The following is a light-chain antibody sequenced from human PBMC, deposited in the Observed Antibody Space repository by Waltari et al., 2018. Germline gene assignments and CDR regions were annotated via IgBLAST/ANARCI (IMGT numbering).Light chain of an antibody. V-gene: IGLV2-23*01. J-gene: IGLJ3*02. CDR3: CSFASSRTWV. Sequence: QSALTQPASVSGSPGQWITIPCTGTTSDVGNYNLVSSYQQVPGRAPKLLIYENSRRPSDISHRFSGSKSGNTASLTISGLQAEDEADYYCCSFASSRTWVFGGGTKLTVL. CDR1: TSDVGNYNL. CDR2: ENS.